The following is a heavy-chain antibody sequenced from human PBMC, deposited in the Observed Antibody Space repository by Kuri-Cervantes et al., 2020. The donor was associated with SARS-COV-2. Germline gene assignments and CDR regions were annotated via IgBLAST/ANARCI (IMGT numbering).Heavy chain of an antibody. Sequence: SGPTLVKPTQTLTLTCTFSGFSLSTSGVGVGWIRQPPGKALEWLALIYWDDDKRYGPSLKSRLTITKDTSKNQVVLTMTNMDPVDTATYYCARSAYDILTGLGWWFDPWGQGTLVTVSS. CDR3: ARSAYDILTGLGWWFDP. CDR2: IYWDDDK. V-gene: IGHV2-5*05. CDR1: GFSLSTSGVG. D-gene: IGHD3-9*01. J-gene: IGHJ5*02.